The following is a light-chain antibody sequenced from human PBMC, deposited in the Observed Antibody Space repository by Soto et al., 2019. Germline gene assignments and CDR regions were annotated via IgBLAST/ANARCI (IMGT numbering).Light chain of an antibody. CDR3: QQYNIYPYT. V-gene: IGKV1-5*03. CDR2: KAS. J-gene: IGKJ2*01. CDR1: QSISTW. Sequence: DIQMTQSPSTLSASVGERVALTCRASQSISTWLAWYQQKPGKAPKLLIYKASSLDSGVPSRFSGSGSGTDFTLTISSLQPDDLATYYCQQYNIYPYTFGQGTKLEIK.